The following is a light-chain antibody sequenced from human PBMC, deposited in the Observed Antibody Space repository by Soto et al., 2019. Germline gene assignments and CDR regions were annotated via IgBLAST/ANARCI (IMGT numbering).Light chain of an antibody. CDR2: DVS. CDR3: CSYAGSYTLYV. V-gene: IGLV2-11*01. CDR1: SSEVGGNNY. Sequence: QSVLTQPRPVSGAPWQSVTISCTGTSSEVGGNNYVSWYQQHPGKAPELMIYDVSKRPSGVPDRFSGSKSGNTASLTISGLQAEHEADYYCCSYAGSYTLYVFGTGTKVTVL. J-gene: IGLJ1*01.